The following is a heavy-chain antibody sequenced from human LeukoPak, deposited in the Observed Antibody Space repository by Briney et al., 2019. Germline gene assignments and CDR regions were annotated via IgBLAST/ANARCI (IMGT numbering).Heavy chain of an antibody. CDR1: GYTFTGYY. V-gene: IGHV1-2*02. J-gene: IGHJ4*02. CDR3: ARQESRNYYYEGLDY. D-gene: IGHD3-22*01. Sequence: ASVKVSCKASGYTFTGYYMHWVRQAPGQGLEWMGWINPNSGGTNYAQKFQGRVTMTRDTSISTAYMELSRLRSDDTALYFCARQESRNYYYEGLDYWGQGTLVTVSS. CDR2: INPNSGGT.